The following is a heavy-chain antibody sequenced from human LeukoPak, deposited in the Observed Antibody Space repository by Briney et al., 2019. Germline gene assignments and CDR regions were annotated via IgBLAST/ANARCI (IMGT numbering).Heavy chain of an antibody. J-gene: IGHJ4*02. Sequence: SQTLSLTCTVSGVSISSGGYYWSWIRQHPGKGLEWIGYISYSGNTHYNPSLESRVAMSLDTAKNHFSLKLRSVTAADTDVYYCARADYDSRGHLLSFDYWGQGTLGTVSS. V-gene: IGHV4-31*03. CDR2: ISYSGNT. CDR1: GVSISSGGYY. D-gene: IGHD3-22*01. CDR3: ARADYDSRGHLLSFDY.